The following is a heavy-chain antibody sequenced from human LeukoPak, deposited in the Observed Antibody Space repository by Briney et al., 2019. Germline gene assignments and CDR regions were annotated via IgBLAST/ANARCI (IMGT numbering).Heavy chain of an antibody. Sequence: ASETLSLTCTVSGGSSGGSISSYYWNWIRQPPGKGLEWIGYIYYSGSTNYNPSLKSRVPISVDTSKNQFSLKLSSMTAADTAVYYCALYGPYYFDYWGQGTLVTVSS. J-gene: IGHJ4*02. D-gene: IGHD2/OR15-2a*01. CDR1: GGSSGGSISSYY. V-gene: IGHV4-59*08. CDR2: IYYSGST. CDR3: ALYGPYYFDY.